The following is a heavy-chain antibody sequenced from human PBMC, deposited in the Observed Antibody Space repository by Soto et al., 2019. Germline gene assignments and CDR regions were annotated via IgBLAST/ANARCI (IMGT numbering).Heavy chain of an antibody. D-gene: IGHD2-15*01. V-gene: IGHV3-11*01. Sequence: PGGSLRLSCAASGFTFSDYYMSWIRQAPGKGLEWVSYISSSGSTIYYADSVKGRFTISRDNAKNSLYLQMNSLRAEDTAVYYCARVPELGYCSGGSCYHPLYYFDYWGQGTLVTVSS. CDR2: ISSSGSTI. CDR1: GFTFSDYY. CDR3: ARVPELGYCSGGSCYHPLYYFDY. J-gene: IGHJ4*02.